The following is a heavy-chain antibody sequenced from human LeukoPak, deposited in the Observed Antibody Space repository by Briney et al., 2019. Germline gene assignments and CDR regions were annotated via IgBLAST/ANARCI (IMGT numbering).Heavy chain of an antibody. V-gene: IGHV1-18*04. CDR3: ARVDEDGFDY. Sequence: ASVKVSCKASGYTFTSYYMHWVRQAPGQGLEWMGWISTYNGNTNYAQKLQGRVTMTTDTSTSTAYMELRSLRSDDTAVYYCARVDEDGFDYWGQGTLDTVSS. CDR1: GYTFTSYY. J-gene: IGHJ4*02. CDR2: ISTYNGNT.